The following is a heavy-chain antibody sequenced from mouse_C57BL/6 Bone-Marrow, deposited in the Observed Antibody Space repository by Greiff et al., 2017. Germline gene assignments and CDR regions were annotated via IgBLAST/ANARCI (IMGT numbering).Heavy chain of an antibody. CDR3: TIYYDYDVLFAY. Sequence: VQLQQSGAELVRPGASVKLSCTASGFNIKDYYMHWVKQRPEQGLEWIGRIDPEDGDTEYAPKFQGKATLTADTSSNTAYLQLSSLTSEDTAVYYCTIYYDYDVLFAYWGQGTLVTVSA. J-gene: IGHJ3*01. CDR2: IDPEDGDT. D-gene: IGHD2-4*01. CDR1: GFNIKDYY. V-gene: IGHV14-1*01.